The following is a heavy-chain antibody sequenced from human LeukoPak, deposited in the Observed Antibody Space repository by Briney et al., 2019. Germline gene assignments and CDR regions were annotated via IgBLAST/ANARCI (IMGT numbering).Heavy chain of an antibody. CDR3: ARGGTHTYYFDY. D-gene: IGHD1-1*01. J-gene: IGHJ4*02. V-gene: IGHV1-69*13. CDR2: IIPTFGTA. Sequence: ASVKVSCKASGYTFTSYYMHWVRQAPGQGLEWMGGIIPTFGTANYAQKFQGRVTITADESTSTAYMELSSLRSEDTAVYYCARGGTHTYYFDYWGQGTLVTVSS. CDR1: GYTFTSYY.